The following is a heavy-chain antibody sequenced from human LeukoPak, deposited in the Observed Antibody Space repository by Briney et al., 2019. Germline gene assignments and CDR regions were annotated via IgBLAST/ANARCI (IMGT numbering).Heavy chain of an antibody. J-gene: IGHJ5*02. D-gene: IGHD2-21*02. CDR1: GFTCSSYG. Sequence: PGGYLRLSCAASGFTCSSYGMHWVRQAPGKGLEWVAFIRYDGSNKYYADSVKGRFTISRDNSKNMLYLQMNSLRAEDTAVYYCAKVVRSGDTIDWFDPWGQGTLVTVSS. CDR3: AKVVRSGDTIDWFDP. V-gene: IGHV3-30*02. CDR2: IRYDGSNK.